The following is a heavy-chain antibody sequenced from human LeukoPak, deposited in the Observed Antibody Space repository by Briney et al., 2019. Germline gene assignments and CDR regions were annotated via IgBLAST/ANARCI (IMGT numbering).Heavy chain of an antibody. CDR3: ARSYYYDSNIDY. J-gene: IGHJ4*02. CDR1: GGSFSGYY. D-gene: IGHD3-22*01. CDR2: TNHSGST. Sequence: PSETLSLTRAVYGGSFSGYYWSWLRQPPGKGLEWIGETNHSGSTNYNPSLKSRVTISVDTSKNQFSLKLSSVTAADTTVYHCARSYYYDSNIDYWGQGTLVTVSS. V-gene: IGHV4-34*01.